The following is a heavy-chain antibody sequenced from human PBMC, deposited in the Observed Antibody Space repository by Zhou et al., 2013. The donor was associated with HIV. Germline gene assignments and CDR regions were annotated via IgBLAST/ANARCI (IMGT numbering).Heavy chain of an antibody. J-gene: IGHJ4*02. Sequence: QVQLVQSGAEVKKPGASVKVPCKVSGYTVTEVSIHWVRQAPEKGLEWIGGYDPEERKIIYAQNFQGRVTTTVDPSTDTAYIELNSLRSDDTALYYCATGRIGFGRVLRHWGQGTLVTVSP. V-gene: IGHV1-24*01. CDR1: GYTVTEVS. CDR3: ATGRIGFGRVLRH. CDR2: YDPEERKI. D-gene: IGHD3-10*01.